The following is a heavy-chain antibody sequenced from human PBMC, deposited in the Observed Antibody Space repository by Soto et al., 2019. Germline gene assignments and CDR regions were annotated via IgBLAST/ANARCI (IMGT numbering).Heavy chain of an antibody. V-gene: IGHV3-21*01. D-gene: IGHD3-3*01. Sequence: GGSLRLSCAASGFTFSSYSMNWVRRAPGKGLEWVSSISSSSSYIYYADSVKGRFTISRDNAKNSLYLQMNSLRAEDTAVYYCARDRPSSIFGVVTLRYYYYYYGMDVWGQGTTVTVSS. CDR1: GFTFSSYS. CDR2: ISSSSSYI. CDR3: ARDRPSSIFGVVTLRYYYYYYGMDV. J-gene: IGHJ6*02.